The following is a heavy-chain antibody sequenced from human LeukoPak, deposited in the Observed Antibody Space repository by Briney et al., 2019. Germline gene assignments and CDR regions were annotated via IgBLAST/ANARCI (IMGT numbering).Heavy chain of an antibody. CDR3: ANSLGSYGPFDY. CDR2: IRYDGSNK. D-gene: IGHD5-18*01. CDR1: GLTFSSYG. Sequence: GGSLRLSCAASGLTFSSYGMHWVRQAPGKGLGWVAFIRYDGSNKYYADSVKGRFTISRDNSKNTLYLQMNSLRAEDTAVYYCANSLGSYGPFDYWGQGTLVTVSS. J-gene: IGHJ4*02. V-gene: IGHV3-30*02.